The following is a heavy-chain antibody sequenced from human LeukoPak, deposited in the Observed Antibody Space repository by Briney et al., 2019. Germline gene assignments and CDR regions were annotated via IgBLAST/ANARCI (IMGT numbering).Heavy chain of an antibody. CDR1: GGSISSYY. V-gene: IGHV4-59*01. J-gene: IGHJ3*02. CDR2: IYYSGST. CDR3: ARCRDDYVWGSYRQSDAFDI. Sequence: SETLSLTCTVSGGSISSYYWSWIRQLPGKGLEWIGYIYYSGSTNYNPSLKSRVTISVDTSKNQFSLKLSSVTAADTAVYYCARCRDDYVWGSYRQSDAFDIWGQGTMVTVSS. D-gene: IGHD3-16*02.